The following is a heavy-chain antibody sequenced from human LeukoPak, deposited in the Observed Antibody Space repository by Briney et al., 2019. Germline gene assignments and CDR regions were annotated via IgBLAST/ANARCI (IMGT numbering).Heavy chain of an antibody. CDR2: ISGSGGST. CDR3: AKEYRAVAGSPDY. V-gene: IGHV3-23*01. J-gene: IGHJ4*02. CDR1: GFTFGTYG. Sequence: GGSLRLSCAASGFTFGTYGMSWVRQARGKGLEWVSAISGSGGSTYYADSVKGRFTISRDNSKNTLYLQMNSLRVDDTAVYYCAKEYRAVAGSPDYWGQGILVTVSS. D-gene: IGHD6-19*01.